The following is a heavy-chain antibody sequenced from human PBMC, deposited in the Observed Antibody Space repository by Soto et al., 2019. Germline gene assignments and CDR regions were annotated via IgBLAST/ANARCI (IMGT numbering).Heavy chain of an antibody. J-gene: IGHJ4*02. CDR1: GFTFSSYW. D-gene: IGHD3-22*01. CDR2: INSDGSRT. Sequence: EVQLVESGGGIVQPGGSLSLSCAASGFTFSSYWMHWVRQAPGKGLVWVSRINSDGSRTSYADSAKGRFTISRDNAKNTVYLQMNSLRAEETAVYYCARGDGDYYDGNGYLGRHWGQGTLVTVSS. V-gene: IGHV3-74*01. CDR3: ARGDGDYYDGNGYLGRH.